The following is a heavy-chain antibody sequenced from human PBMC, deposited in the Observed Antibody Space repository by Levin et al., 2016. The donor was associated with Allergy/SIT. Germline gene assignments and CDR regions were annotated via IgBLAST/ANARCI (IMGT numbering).Heavy chain of an antibody. D-gene: IGHD2-15*01. CDR3: AKDLIVRLVAATQVFDY. V-gene: IGHV3-23*01. Sequence: GESLKISCAASGFTFSSYAMSWVRQAPGKGLEWVSAISGSGGSTYYADSVKGRFTISRDNSKNTLYLQMNSLRAEDTAVYYCAKDLIVRLVAATQVFDYWGQGTLVTVSS. J-gene: IGHJ4*02. CDR2: ISGSGGST. CDR1: GFTFSSYA.